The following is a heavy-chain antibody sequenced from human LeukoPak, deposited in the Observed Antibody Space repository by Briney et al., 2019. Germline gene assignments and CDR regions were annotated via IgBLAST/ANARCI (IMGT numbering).Heavy chain of an antibody. D-gene: IGHD3-9*01. Sequence: SVKVSCKASGGTFSSYAISWVRQAPGQGLEWMGGIIPIFGTANYAQKLQGRVTITTDEPTSTAYMELSSLRSEDTAVYYCARGERDYDIRIWGQGTLVTVSS. J-gene: IGHJ4*02. V-gene: IGHV1-69*05. CDR1: GGTFSSYA. CDR3: ARGERDYDIRI. CDR2: IIPIFGTA.